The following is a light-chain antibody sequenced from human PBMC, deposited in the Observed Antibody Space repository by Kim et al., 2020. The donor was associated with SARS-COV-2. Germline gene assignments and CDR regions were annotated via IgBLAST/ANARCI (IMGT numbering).Light chain of an antibody. CDR2: DVT. V-gene: IGLV2-11*01. CDR1: NNDIGRYNY. CDR3: CSYAGSDSFVV. Sequence: QSVTLYCTGTNNDIGRYNYVSWYQLHPGKAPKLIIYDVTRRPSGVPRRFSGSKSADTASLTISGLQTEDEADYYCCSYAGSDSFVVFGGGTQLTVL. J-gene: IGLJ2*01.